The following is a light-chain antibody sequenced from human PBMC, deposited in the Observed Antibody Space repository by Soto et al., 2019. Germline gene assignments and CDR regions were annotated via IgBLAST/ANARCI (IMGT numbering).Light chain of an antibody. V-gene: IGKV3-20*01. J-gene: IGKJ2*01. CDR1: QSVSSNF. Sequence: EIVLTQSPGTLSLSPGERVTLSCRASQSVSSNFLAWYQQKPGQAPRLLIYGASNRAAGIPDRFSGSGSGTDFTLTISRLEPEDFAVYHCQQLGSLPYTFGQGTNLEIK. CDR3: QQLGSLPYT. CDR2: GAS.